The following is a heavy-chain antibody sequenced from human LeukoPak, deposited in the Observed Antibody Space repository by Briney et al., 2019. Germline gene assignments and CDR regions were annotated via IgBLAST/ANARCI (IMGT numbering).Heavy chain of an antibody. D-gene: IGHD6-19*01. CDR1: GFTFSSYE. J-gene: IGHJ4*02. Sequence: GGSLSLSCAASGFTFSSYEMNWVRQAPGKGLEWLSYLSGGDNTIYYADSVKGRFTISRDNANNSLYLQMNSLRAEDTAIYYCARGRPGQWLVLDYWGQGTLVTVSS. CDR3: ARGRPGQWLVLDY. V-gene: IGHV3-48*03. CDR2: LSGGDNTI.